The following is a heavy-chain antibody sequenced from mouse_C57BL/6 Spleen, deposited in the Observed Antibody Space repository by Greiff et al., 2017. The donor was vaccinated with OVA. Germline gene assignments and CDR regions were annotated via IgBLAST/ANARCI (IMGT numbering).Heavy chain of an antibody. Sequence: EVKVVESGGGLVQPGGSLSLSCAASGFTFTDYYMSWVRQPPGKALEWLGFIRNKANGYTTEYSASVKGRFTISRDNSQSILYLQMNALRAEDSATYYCARYNWELDYWGQGTSVTVSS. D-gene: IGHD4-1*01. CDR2: IRNKANGYTT. CDR1: GFTFTDYY. CDR3: ARYNWELDY. J-gene: IGHJ4*01. V-gene: IGHV7-3*01.